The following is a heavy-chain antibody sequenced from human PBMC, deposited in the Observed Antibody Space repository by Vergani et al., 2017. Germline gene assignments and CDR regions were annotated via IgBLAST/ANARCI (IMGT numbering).Heavy chain of an antibody. CDR1: GFTFSSYS. CDR3: AREGGSYGLDY. Sequence: EVQLVESGGGLVKPGGSLRLSCAASGFTFSSYSMNWVRQAPGKGLEWVSGINWNGGSTGYADSVKGRFTISRDNAKNSLYLQMNSLRAEDTALYYCAREGGSYGLDYWGQGTLVTVSS. J-gene: IGHJ4*02. CDR2: INWNGGST. D-gene: IGHD1-26*01. V-gene: IGHV3-20*04.